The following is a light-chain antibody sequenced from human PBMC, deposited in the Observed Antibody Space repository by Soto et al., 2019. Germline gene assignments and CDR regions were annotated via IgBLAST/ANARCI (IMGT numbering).Light chain of an antibody. CDR2: KIS. J-gene: IGKJ5*01. CDR3: MQATRSNT. V-gene: IGKV2-24*01. CDR1: QSLLHSDGNTY. Sequence: DTVLTQTPLSSPVTLGQPASISCWSSQSLLHSDGNTYLSWLQQRPGQPPRPLIYKISNRCSGVADRFSDSGAGTHFALKISRVEAEDVGVYYCMQATRSNTFGQGTRLEIK.